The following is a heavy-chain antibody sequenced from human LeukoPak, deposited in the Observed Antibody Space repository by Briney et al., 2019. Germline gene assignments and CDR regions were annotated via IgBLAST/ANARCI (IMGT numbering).Heavy chain of an antibody. J-gene: IGHJ4*02. CDR2: IDHSGST. CDR1: GYSISSGYY. V-gene: IGHV4-38-2*02. D-gene: IGHD3-9*01. Sequence: SETLSLTCTVSGYSISSGYYWGWIRQPPGKGLEWTGSIDHSGSTYYNPSLKSRVTISVDTSKNQFSLKLSSVTAADTAVYYCARSPPERYFDWLLNYFDYWGQGTLVTVSS. CDR3: ARSPPERYFDWLLNYFDY.